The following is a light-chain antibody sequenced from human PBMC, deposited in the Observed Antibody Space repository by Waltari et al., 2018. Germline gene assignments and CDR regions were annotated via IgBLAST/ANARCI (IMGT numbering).Light chain of an antibody. V-gene: IGKV1-27*01. CDR2: GAF. CDR3: QRYDSVPRT. J-gene: IGKJ1*01. Sequence: TGRASQGIDNCFAWSQQKPGKAPRLLIYGAFPFQSGAPSRFSGSMSGTDFTLTISDLQPDDVATYYCQRYDSVPRTFGQGTKVEI. CDR1: QGIDNC.